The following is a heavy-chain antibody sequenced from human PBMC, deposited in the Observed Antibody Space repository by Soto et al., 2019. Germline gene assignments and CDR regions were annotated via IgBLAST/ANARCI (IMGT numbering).Heavy chain of an antibody. CDR1: GFTFSSYG. J-gene: IGHJ4*02. D-gene: IGHD2-15*01. V-gene: IGHV3-30*18. Sequence: QVQLVEAGGGVVQPGRSLRLSCAASGFTFSSYGMHWVRQAPGKGLEWVAVISYDGSNKYYADSVKGRFSISRDNSKNTLYLQMNSLRAEATAVYYWAKTGGYCSGGSCSSLEIYFDYWGQGTLVTVSS. CDR3: AKTGGYCSGGSCSSLEIYFDY. CDR2: ISYDGSNK.